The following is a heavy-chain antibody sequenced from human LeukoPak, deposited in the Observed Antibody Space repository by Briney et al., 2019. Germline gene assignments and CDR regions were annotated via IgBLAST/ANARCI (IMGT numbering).Heavy chain of an antibody. CDR3: ARSYSSSWYGYYYYYMDV. J-gene: IGHJ6*03. CDR1: GYTFTSYG. D-gene: IGHD6-13*01. CDR2: ISAYNGNT. V-gene: IGHV1-18*01. Sequence: GASVKVSCKASGYTFTSYGISWVRQAPGQGLEWMGWISAYNGNTNYAQKLQGRVTMTTDTSTSTAYMELRSLRSDDTAVYYCARSYSSSWYGYYYYYMDVWGKGTTVTISS.